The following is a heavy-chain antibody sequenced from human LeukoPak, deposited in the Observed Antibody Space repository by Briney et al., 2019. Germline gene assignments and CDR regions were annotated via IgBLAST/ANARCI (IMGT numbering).Heavy chain of an antibody. Sequence: PGRSLRLSCAASGFTFSSYAMHWVRQAPGKGLEWVSAISGSGGSTYYADSVKGRFTISRDNSKNTLYLQMNSLRAEDTAVYYCAKDEQQWLVHGYWGQGTLVTVSS. J-gene: IGHJ4*02. CDR2: ISGSGGST. CDR1: GFTFSSYA. V-gene: IGHV3-23*01. D-gene: IGHD6-19*01. CDR3: AKDEQQWLVHGY.